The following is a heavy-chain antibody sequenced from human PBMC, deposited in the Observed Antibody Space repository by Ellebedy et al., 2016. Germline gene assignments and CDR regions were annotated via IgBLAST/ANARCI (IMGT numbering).Heavy chain of an antibody. CDR1: GGSISSGDYS. J-gene: IGHJ3*02. Sequence: SETLSLTXTVSGGSISSGDYSWSWIRQPPGKGLEWIGNIYYSGSTYYNPSLKSRIIISVDTSKNQFSLKLSSVTAADTAVYYCARDWAYDSSGYYPDAFDIWGQGTMVTVSS. CDR3: ARDWAYDSSGYYPDAFDI. V-gene: IGHV4-30-4*01. CDR2: IYYSGST. D-gene: IGHD3-22*01.